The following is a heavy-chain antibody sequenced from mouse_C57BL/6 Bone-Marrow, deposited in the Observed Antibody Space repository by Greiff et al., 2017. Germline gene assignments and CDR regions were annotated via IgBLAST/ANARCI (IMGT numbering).Heavy chain of an antibody. Sequence: EVQVVESGEGLVKPGGSLKLSCAASGFTFSSYAMSWVRQTPEKRLEWVAYISSGGDYICYADTVKGRFTISRDNARNTLYLQMSSLKSEDTAMYYCTREINDGYLYYYAMDYWGQGTSVTVSS. V-gene: IGHV5-9-1*02. D-gene: IGHD2-3*01. J-gene: IGHJ4*01. CDR1: GFTFSSYA. CDR3: TREINDGYLYYYAMDY. CDR2: ISSGGDYI.